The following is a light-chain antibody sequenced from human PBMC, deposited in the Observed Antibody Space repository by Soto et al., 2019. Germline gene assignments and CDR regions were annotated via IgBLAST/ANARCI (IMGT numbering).Light chain of an antibody. J-gene: IGLJ2*01. Sequence: QLVLTQSPSASASLGASVKLTCTLSSGHSSYDIAWHQQQPEKGPRYLMKLSSDGSHSKGDGIPDRFSGSSSGAERYLTISSLQSEDEADSHCQTWDIGARVAFGGGTKVTVL. CDR2: LSSDGSH. CDR3: QTWDIGARVA. V-gene: IGLV4-69*01. CDR1: SGHSSYD.